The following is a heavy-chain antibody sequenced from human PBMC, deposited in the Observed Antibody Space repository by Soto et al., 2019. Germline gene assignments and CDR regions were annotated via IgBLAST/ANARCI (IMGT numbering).Heavy chain of an antibody. CDR1: GYTFTSYG. J-gene: IGHJ4*02. V-gene: IGHV1-18*01. CDR2: ISAYNGNT. CDR3: ARGRSSWYRGYFDY. Sequence: ASAKVTCLAPGYTFTSYGINWVRQAPGQGLEWMGWISAYNGNTNYAQKLQGRVTMTTDTSTSTAYMELRSLRSDDTAVYYCARGRSSWYRGYFDYWGQGTLVTVSS. D-gene: IGHD6-13*01.